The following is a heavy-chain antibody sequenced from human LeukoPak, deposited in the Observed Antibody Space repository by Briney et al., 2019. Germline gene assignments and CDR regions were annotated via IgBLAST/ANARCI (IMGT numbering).Heavy chain of an antibody. Sequence: SETLSLTCTVSGGSISSYYWNWIRQPPGKGLEWIGYIYYSGSTNYNPSLKSRVTILVDTSKNQFSLKLSSVTAADTAVYYCARGGFSGGILRYFDLWGRGTLVTVSS. CDR1: GGSISSYY. CDR3: ARGGFSGGILRYFDL. D-gene: IGHD2-15*01. J-gene: IGHJ2*01. CDR2: IYYSGST. V-gene: IGHV4-59*01.